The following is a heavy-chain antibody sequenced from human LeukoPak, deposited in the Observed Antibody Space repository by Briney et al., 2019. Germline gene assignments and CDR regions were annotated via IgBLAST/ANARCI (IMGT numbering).Heavy chain of an antibody. CDR1: GVSVSSFY. CDR3: ARDDYDDSTRGLDY. Sequence: SETLSLTCTVSGVSVSSFYWTWIRQPAGKGLEWIGRIYATGNTNFNPSLKNRVTMSIDTSKNQFSLKLSSVTAADTAVYYCARDDYDDSTRGLDYWGQGTLVTVSS. V-gene: IGHV4-4*07. CDR2: IYATGNT. J-gene: IGHJ4*02. D-gene: IGHD4-17*01.